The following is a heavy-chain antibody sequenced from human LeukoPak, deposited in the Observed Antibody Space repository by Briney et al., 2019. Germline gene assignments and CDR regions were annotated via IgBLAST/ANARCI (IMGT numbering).Heavy chain of an antibody. D-gene: IGHD3-22*01. Sequence: GGSLRLSCTASGSTFGDYAMSWFRQAPGKGLEWVGFIRSKAYGGTTEYAASVKGRFTISRDDSKSIAYLQMNSLKTEDTAVYYCTRDDQDSSGYPPSDYWGQGTLVTVSS. V-gene: IGHV3-49*03. CDR1: GSTFGDYA. CDR2: IRSKAYGGTT. CDR3: TRDDQDSSGYPPSDY. J-gene: IGHJ4*02.